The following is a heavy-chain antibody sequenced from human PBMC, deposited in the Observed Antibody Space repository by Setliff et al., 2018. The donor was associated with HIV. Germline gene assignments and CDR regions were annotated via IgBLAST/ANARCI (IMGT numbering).Heavy chain of an antibody. CDR1: GYSFNGYW. CDR2: IYLGDSYT. CDR3: ARSGSANWYVDY. J-gene: IGHJ4*02. D-gene: IGHD2-15*01. Sequence: PGESLKISCEGFGYSFNGYWIAWVRQMPGDGLEWMGAIYLGDSYTRYNPSFQGQVTILAAKSINTAFLQWSSLKASDTAMYYCARSGSANWYVDYWGQGTSVTVSS. V-gene: IGHV5-51*01.